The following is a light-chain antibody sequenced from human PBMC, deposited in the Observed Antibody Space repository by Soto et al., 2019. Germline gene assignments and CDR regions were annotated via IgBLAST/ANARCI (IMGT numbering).Light chain of an antibody. CDR3: LQDYNDPRT. Sequence: AIPLTQYQSSLSASVRDRVSMTWLASQGIRHDLGGYKQKPGKAPKLLIYAASSLQSGVPSRFSGSGSGTDFTLTISSLQPEDFATYYCLQDYNDPRTFGQGTKV. V-gene: IGKV1-6*01. J-gene: IGKJ1*01. CDR1: QGIRHD. CDR2: AAS.